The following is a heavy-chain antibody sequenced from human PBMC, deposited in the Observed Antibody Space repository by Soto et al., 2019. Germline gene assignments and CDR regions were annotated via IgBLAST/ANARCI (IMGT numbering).Heavy chain of an antibody. V-gene: IGHV4-31*03. D-gene: IGHD1-26*01. CDR1: GGSISSGGYY. CDR3: ARAEPQYDAFDI. J-gene: IGHJ3*02. Sequence: PSETLSLTCTVSGGSISSGGYYWSWIRQHPGKGLEWIGYIYYSGSTYYNQSLKSRVTISVDTSKNQLSMKLSSVTAADTAVYYCARAEPQYDAFDIWGQGTMVTVSS. CDR2: IYYSGST.